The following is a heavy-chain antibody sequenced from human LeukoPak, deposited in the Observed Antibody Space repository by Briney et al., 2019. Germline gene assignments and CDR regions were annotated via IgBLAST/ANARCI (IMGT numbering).Heavy chain of an antibody. Sequence: GGSLRLSCAASGFTVSSNYMSWVRQAPGKGLEWVSVIYSGGSTYYADSVKGRFTISRDNSKNTLYLQMNSLRAEDTAVYYCAREVMNYDRSYYYYGMDVWGQGTTVTVSS. D-gene: IGHD3-10*02. V-gene: IGHV3-53*01. CDR3: AREVMNYDRSYYYYGMDV. J-gene: IGHJ6*02. CDR2: IYSGGST. CDR1: GFTVSSNY.